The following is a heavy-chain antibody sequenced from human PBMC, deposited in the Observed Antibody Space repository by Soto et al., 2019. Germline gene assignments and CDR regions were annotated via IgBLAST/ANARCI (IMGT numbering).Heavy chain of an antibody. J-gene: IGHJ5*02. CDR1: GYNFPSSN. Sequence: QERLVQSGAELRRPGASVKISCRASGYNFPSSNVNWVRQGSGQGPEWLGWMNAANGNAAFARDFQGRVTVTRDRSTDTAYLELGGLSSGDTAMYYGARAVGIGVTGLDLWGPGTFVTVS. D-gene: IGHD2-21*02. CDR2: MNAANGNA. V-gene: IGHV1-8*01. CDR3: ARAVGIGVTGLDL.